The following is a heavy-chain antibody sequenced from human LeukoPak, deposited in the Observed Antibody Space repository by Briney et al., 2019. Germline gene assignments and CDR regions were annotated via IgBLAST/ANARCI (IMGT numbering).Heavy chain of an antibody. CDR1: GYTFTGYY. V-gene: IGHV1-2*06. J-gene: IGHJ4*02. CDR3: YLYYYDRSGYSYYFDY. CDR2: INPNSGGT. D-gene: IGHD3-22*01. Sequence: ASVKVSCKASGYTFTGYYMHWVRQAPGQGLEWMGRINPNSGGTNYAQKFQGRVTMTRDTSISTAYMELSRLRSDDTAVYYCYLYYYDRSGYSYYFDYWGQGTLVTVSS.